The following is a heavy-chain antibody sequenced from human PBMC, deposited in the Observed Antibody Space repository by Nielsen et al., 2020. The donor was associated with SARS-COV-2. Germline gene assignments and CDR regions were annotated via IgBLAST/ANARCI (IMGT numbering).Heavy chain of an antibody. CDR2: INWNGGST. V-gene: IGHV3-20*04. CDR3: ARAASANYYYYYGMDV. CDR1: GFTFDDYG. Sequence: GGSLRLSCAASGFTFDDYGMSWVRQAPGKGLEWVSGINWNGGSTGYADSVKGRFTISRDNAKNSLYLQMNSLRAEDTAVYYCARAASANYYYYYGMDVWGQGTTVTVSS. J-gene: IGHJ6*02.